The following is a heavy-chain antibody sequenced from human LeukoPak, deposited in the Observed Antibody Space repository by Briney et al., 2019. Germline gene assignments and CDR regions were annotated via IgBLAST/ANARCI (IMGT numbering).Heavy chain of an antibody. CDR1: GYTFTSYG. V-gene: IGHV1-18*01. J-gene: IGHJ3*02. D-gene: IGHD3-22*01. CDR3: ARDYYDSSGYYDDAFDI. CDR2: ISAYNGNT. Sequence: ASVKVSCKASGYTFTSYGISWVRQAPGQGLEWMGWISAYNGNTNYAQKLQGRVTMTTDTSTSTAYMELRSLRSDDTAVYYCARDYYDSSGYYDDAFDIWGQGTMVTVPS.